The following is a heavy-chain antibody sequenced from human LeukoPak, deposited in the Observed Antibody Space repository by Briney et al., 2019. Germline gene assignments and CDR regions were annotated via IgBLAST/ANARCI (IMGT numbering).Heavy chain of an antibody. J-gene: IGHJ5*02. Sequence: GGSLRLSCVVSGSTFSNAWMTWVRQAPGKGLEWVGRIKSKSDGGTTNYGAPVKGRFTISRDDSKNTLYLQMNSLTTEDAAVYYCTTGRTSSSKDWFDPWGQGTLVTVSS. D-gene: IGHD6-6*01. CDR3: TTGRTSSSKDWFDP. CDR1: GSTFSNAW. V-gene: IGHV3-15*01. CDR2: IKSKSDGGTT.